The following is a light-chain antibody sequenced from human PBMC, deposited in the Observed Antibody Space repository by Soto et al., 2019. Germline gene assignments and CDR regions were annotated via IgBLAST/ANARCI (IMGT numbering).Light chain of an antibody. J-gene: IGLJ2*01. CDR1: NSDFGGYTY. V-gene: IGLV2-14*03. Sequence: QSALTQPASVSGSPGQSSTISCTGANSDFGGYTYVAWYQLHPGKAPKLVIFDVSHRPSGVSNRFSGSRSGSTASLTISGLQAEDEADYFCSSYTSIGTDVLFAGGTNLAVL. CDR2: DVS. CDR3: SSYTSIGTDVL.